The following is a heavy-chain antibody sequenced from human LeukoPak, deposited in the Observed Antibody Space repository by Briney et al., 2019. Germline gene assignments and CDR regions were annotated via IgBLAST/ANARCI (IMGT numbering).Heavy chain of an antibody. J-gene: IGHJ4*02. Sequence: ASVKVSCKPSGYTFTNNGISWMRPAPGQGLEWMGWISGYDGNTNYAQKFQGRVTMTTDTSTSTAYMELRSLRSDDTAMYYCAREIRTSIDYWGQGTLVTVSS. V-gene: IGHV1-18*01. CDR3: AREIRTSIDY. CDR1: GYTFTNNG. D-gene: IGHD3-16*01. CDR2: ISGYDGNT.